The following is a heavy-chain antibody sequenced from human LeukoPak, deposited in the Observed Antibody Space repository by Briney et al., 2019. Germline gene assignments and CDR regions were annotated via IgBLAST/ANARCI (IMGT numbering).Heavy chain of an antibody. CDR1: GGSFSGYY. V-gene: IGHV4-34*01. CDR2: INHSGST. CDR3: ARGEVQRGWVNYYYGMDV. D-gene: IGHD1-26*01. Sequence: SETLSLTCAVYGGSFSGYYWSWIRQPPGKGPEWIGEINHSGSTNYNPSLKSRVTISVDTSKNQFSLKLSSVTAADTAVYYCARGEVQRGWVNYYYGMDVWGQGTTVTVSS. J-gene: IGHJ6*02.